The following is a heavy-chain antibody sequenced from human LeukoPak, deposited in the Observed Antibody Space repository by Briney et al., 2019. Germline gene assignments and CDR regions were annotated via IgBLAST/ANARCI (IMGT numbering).Heavy chain of an antibody. D-gene: IGHD6-19*01. J-gene: IGHJ4*02. CDR1: GGSISSSSYY. CDR3: ARRFGSGWFPRGFDY. V-gene: IGHV4-39*01. Sequence: SQTLSLTCTVSGGSISSSSYYWGWVRHPPGKGLGWIGGIYYSVSTYSNPSLKSRVTISVDTSKNQFSLKLSSVTAAYTAVYYCARRFGSGWFPRGFDYWGQGTLVTVS. CDR2: IYYSVST.